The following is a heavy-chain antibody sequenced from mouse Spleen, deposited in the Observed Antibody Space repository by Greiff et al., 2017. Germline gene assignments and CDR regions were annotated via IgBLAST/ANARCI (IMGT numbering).Heavy chain of an antibody. Sequence: EVHLVESGGGLVKPGGSLKLSCAASGFTFSDYYMYWVRQTPEKRLEWVATISDGGSYTYYPDSVKGRFTISRDNAKNNLYLQMSSLKSEDTAMYYCARDQNYAMDYWGQGTSVTVSS. CDR3: ARDQNYAMDY. J-gene: IGHJ4*01. CDR2: ISDGGSYT. V-gene: IGHV5-4*02. CDR1: GFTFSDYY.